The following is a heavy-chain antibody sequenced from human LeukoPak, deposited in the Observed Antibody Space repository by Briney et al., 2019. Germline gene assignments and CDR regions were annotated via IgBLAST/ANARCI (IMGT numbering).Heavy chain of an antibody. J-gene: IGHJ3*02. CDR1: GYTFTGYY. CDR2: INPNSGGT. V-gene: IGHV1-2*02. D-gene: IGHD1-26*01. CDR3: ARRYSGNQGAAFDI. Sequence: ASVKVSCKASGYTFTGYYMHWVRQAPGQGLEWMGWINPNSGGTNYAQRFQDRVTMTRDMSTSTVYMELSNLRSEDTAVFYCARRYSGNQGAAFDIWGQGTMVTVSS.